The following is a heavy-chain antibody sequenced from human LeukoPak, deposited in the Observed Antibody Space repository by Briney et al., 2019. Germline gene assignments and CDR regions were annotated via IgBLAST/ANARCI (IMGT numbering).Heavy chain of an antibody. CDR1: GGSISSSNW. Sequence: SETLSLTCTVSGGSISSSNWWSWVRQPPGKGLEWIGEIYHSGSTNYNPSLKSRVTISVDKSKNQFSLKLSSVTAADTAVYYCARAGAAAGHWSYWGQGTLVTVSS. CDR2: IYHSGST. D-gene: IGHD6-13*01. V-gene: IGHV4-4*02. J-gene: IGHJ4*02. CDR3: ARAGAAAGHWSY.